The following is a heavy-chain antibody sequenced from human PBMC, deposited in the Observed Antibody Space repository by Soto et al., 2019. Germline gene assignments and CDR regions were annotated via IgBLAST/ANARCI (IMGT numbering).Heavy chain of an antibody. CDR1: GFTFSSYW. CDR2: IKQDGSEK. Sequence: PGGSLRLSCAASGFTFSSYWMSWVRQAPGKGLEWVANIKQDGSEKYYVDSVKGRFTISRDNAKNSLYPQMNSLRAEDTAVYYCAREGKAARNYYYYYGMDVWGQGTTVTVSS. J-gene: IGHJ6*02. CDR3: AREGKAARNYYYYYGMDV. V-gene: IGHV3-7*01. D-gene: IGHD6-13*01.